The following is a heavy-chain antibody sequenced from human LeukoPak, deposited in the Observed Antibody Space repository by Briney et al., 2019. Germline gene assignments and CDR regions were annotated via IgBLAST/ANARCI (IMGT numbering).Heavy chain of an antibody. Sequence: SVKVSCKASGGTFISYAISWVRQAPGQGLEWMGGIIPIFGTANYAQKFQGRVTITAHESTGTAYMELSSLRSEDTAVYYCASAHYYDSSGHVWGQGTLVTVSS. CDR1: GGTFISYA. J-gene: IGHJ4*02. CDR3: ASAHYYDSSGHV. CDR2: IIPIFGTA. V-gene: IGHV1-69*01. D-gene: IGHD3-22*01.